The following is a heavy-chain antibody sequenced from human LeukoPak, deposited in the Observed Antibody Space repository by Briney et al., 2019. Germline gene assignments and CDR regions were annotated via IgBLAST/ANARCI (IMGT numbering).Heavy chain of an antibody. J-gene: IGHJ4*02. Sequence: GGSLRLSCAASGFTFSSYAMHWVRQAPGKGLEWVAVISYDGSKKYYADAVKGRFTISRDNSKNTLYLQMNSLRAEDTAVYYCTREVSGSLYFDYWGQGTLVTVSS. CDR1: GFTFSSYA. CDR2: ISYDGSKK. V-gene: IGHV3-30-3*01. D-gene: IGHD1-26*01. CDR3: TREVSGSLYFDY.